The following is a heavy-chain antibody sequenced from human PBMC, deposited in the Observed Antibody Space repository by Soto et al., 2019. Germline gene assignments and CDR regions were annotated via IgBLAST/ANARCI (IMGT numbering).Heavy chain of an antibody. CDR2: IYHTGTT. J-gene: IGHJ5*02. CDR3: ARSVFP. CDR1: GGSISSGGYS. Sequence: PSETLSLTCAVSGGSISSGGYSWSWIRQSPGKGLEWIGYIYHTGTTYHNPSPKSRVTISLDTSKNQFSLKLSSVTAADTAVYYCARSVFPWGQGTLVTVSS. V-gene: IGHV4-61*08.